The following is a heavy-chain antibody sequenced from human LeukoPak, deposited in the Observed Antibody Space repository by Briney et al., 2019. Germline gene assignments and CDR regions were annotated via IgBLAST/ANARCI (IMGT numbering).Heavy chain of an antibody. J-gene: IGHJ3*02. D-gene: IGHD1-26*01. CDR3: ARLVGELSDAFDI. CDR2: IYPGDSDT. CDR1: GYSFTSYW. V-gene: IGHV5-51*01. Sequence: GESLKISCKGSGYSFTSYWIGWVRQLPGKCLELMVIIYPGDSDTRYSPSFQGQVTISADKSISTAYLQWSSLKASDTAMYYCARLVGELSDAFDIWGQGTMVTVSS.